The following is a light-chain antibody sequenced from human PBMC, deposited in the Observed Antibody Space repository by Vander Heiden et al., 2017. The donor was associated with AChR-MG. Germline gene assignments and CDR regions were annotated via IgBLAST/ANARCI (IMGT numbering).Light chain of an antibody. CDR3: SSYASSNNVI. V-gene: IGLV2-8*01. J-gene: IGLJ2*01. CDR2: EVK. CDR1: SNDAGGYNY. Sequence: PLPPPPSASGPPGPSGTTSCTGTSNDAGGYNYVPWSRRHPGQAPKLMIDEVKKWPSRAPDRFSGSKSSNAASLTGAGLRAEDEADYYCSSYASSNNVIFGGGTKLTVL.